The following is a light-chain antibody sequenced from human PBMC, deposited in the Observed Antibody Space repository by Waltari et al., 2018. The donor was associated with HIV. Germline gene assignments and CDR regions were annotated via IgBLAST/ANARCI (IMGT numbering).Light chain of an antibody. CDR2: DNN. V-gene: IGLV1-51*01. Sequence: QSVLTQPPSVSAAPGQKVTISCSGSRSNIGNDYVSWYQHVPGAAPRLLMYDNNKRPSGIPDRFSGSKSGASATLDITGLQTGDEADYYCGTWDPRLSAGVFGGGTKLTVL. CDR3: GTWDPRLSAGV. J-gene: IGLJ3*02. CDR1: RSNIGNDY.